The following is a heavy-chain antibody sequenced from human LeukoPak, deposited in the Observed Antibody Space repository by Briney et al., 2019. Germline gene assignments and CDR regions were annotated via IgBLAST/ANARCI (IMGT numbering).Heavy chain of an antibody. CDR1: GFTFSSYG. D-gene: IGHD2-15*01. Sequence: GGSLRLSCAASGFTFSSYGMHWVRQAPGKGLEWVAVISHDGSNKYYADSVKGRFTISRDDSKNTLYLQMNSLRAEDTAVYYCAKDLGGYCSGGSCYPWSVIDYWGQGTLVTVSS. CDR2: ISHDGSNK. CDR3: AKDLGGYCSGGSCYPWSVIDY. J-gene: IGHJ4*02. V-gene: IGHV3-30*18.